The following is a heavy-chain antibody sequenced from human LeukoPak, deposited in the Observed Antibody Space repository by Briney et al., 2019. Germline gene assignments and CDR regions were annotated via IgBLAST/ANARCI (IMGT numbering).Heavy chain of an antibody. CDR1: GGSISSSY. Sequence: PSETLSLTCTVSGGSISSSYWSWIRQPPGKGLEWIGYIYYSGNTNYNPSLKSRVTISVDTSKNQFSLKLTSVTAADTAVYYCARVLRSYYYGSGSLGDWFDPWGQGTLVTVSS. CDR2: IYYSGNT. D-gene: IGHD3-10*01. V-gene: IGHV4-59*01. CDR3: ARVLRSYYYGSGSLGDWFDP. J-gene: IGHJ5*02.